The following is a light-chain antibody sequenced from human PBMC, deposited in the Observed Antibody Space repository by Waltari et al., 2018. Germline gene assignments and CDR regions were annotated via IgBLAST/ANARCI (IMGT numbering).Light chain of an antibody. CDR1: QGIASW. CDR2: GAS. CDR3: QQANDLPPT. Sequence: DVQMTQSPSSVSASVGDSVIITCRASQGIASWLAWYQQKPGTAPQLLIYGASTLQSGVPSRFSGRGSGTEFTLTINGLQPEDFATYFCQQANDLPPTFGQGTRVEI. J-gene: IGKJ1*01. V-gene: IGKV1-12*01.